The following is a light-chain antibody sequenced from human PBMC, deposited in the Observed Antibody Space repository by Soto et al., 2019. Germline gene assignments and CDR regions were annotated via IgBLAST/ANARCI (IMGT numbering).Light chain of an antibody. CDR1: QSVSSN. Sequence: EIVMTQSPATLSVSPGERATLSCRASQSVSSNLAWYQQKPGQAPRLLIYGASTRATGIPARFSGSGSGTEITLTISILQSEDFAVYYCQKYNNWPWTFGQGTKVEIK. V-gene: IGKV3-15*01. J-gene: IGKJ1*01. CDR3: QKYNNWPWT. CDR2: GAS.